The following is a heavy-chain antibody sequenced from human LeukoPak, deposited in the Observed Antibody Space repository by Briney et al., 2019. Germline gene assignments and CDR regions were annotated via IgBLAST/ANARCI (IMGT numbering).Heavy chain of an antibody. D-gene: IGHD1-26*01. CDR1: GFTFSIYA. CDR3: TTDRGRTELPLFAN. V-gene: IGHV3-23*01. CDR2: ISESGST. Sequence: PGGSLRLSCAASGFTFSIYAMTWVRQAPGKGLEWVSSISESGSTYHADSVKGRFTISRDNSKNTLYLHLNSLKTEDTALYYCTTDRGRTELPLFANWGQGTLVTVSS. J-gene: IGHJ4*02.